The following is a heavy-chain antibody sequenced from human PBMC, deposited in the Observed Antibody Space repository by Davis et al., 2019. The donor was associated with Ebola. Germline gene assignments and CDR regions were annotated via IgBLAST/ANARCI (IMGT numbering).Heavy chain of an antibody. V-gene: IGHV4-31*03. Sequence: PSETLSLTCTVSGGSISRGGSYWSWVRQVPGKGLEWIGYIYYSGSTYYKPSLKSRVTISLDTSKNQFSLNLSSVTAADTAVYYRARDLRYDSSGYDYYFYMDVWGKGTTVTVSS. CDR2: IYYSGST. D-gene: IGHD3-22*01. J-gene: IGHJ6*03. CDR1: GGSISRGGSY. CDR3: ARDLRYDSSGYDYYFYMDV.